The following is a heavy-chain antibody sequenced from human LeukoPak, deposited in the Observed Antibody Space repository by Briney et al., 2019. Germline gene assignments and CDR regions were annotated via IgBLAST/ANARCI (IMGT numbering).Heavy chain of an antibody. CDR2: ISYEGGNK. CDR1: GVTLSRYG. D-gene: IGHD3-10*01. J-gene: IGHJ6*02. CDR3: AKDILLGFGELSPTSGMDV. V-gene: IGHV3-30*18. Sequence: RGSLRLSRAASGVTLSRYGMHRVCEAPGKGLGWGAVISYEGGNKYYAESVKGRFTISRDNSRNTLYLQMNSLRAEDTAVYYCAKDILLGFGELSPTSGMDVWGQGTTVTVSS.